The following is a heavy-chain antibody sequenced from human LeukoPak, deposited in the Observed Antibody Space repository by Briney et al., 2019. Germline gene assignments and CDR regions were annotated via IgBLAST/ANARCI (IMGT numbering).Heavy chain of an antibody. J-gene: IGHJ4*02. CDR3: ARGLYYYGSGSYYY. CDR2: INHSGST. V-gene: IGHV4-34*01. CDR1: GGSFSGYY. Sequence: SETLSLTCAVYGGSFSGYYWSWIRQPPGKGLEWIGEINHSGSTNYNPSLKSRVTISVDTSKNQFSLKLSSVTAADTAVYYCARGLYYYGSGSYYYWGQGTLVTVSS. D-gene: IGHD3-10*01.